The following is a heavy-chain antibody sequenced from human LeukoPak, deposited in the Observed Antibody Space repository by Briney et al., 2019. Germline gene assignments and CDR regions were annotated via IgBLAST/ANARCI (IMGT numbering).Heavy chain of an antibody. CDR2: IDNSGRIT. J-gene: IGHJ4*02. CDR3: AKLSLSSQTEY. Sequence: GGSLRLSCAASGFTFSTYAMIWVRQAPGKGLEWVSAIDNSGRITYYTDSVKGRFTISRDNSKSTLYLQMNSLRAEDTALYYCAKLSLSSQTEYWGQGTLVTVSS. V-gene: IGHV3-23*01. CDR1: GFTFSTYA. D-gene: IGHD6-13*01.